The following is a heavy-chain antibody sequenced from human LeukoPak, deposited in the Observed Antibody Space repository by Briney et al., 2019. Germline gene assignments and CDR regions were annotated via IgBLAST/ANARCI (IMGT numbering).Heavy chain of an antibody. Sequence: GASVKVSCKASGYTFTSYYMHWVRQAPGQGLEWMGWISAYNGNTNYAQKLQGRVTMTTDTSTSTAYMELRSLRSDDTAVYYCARDGLTVTSPRTFDYWGQGTLVTVSS. V-gene: IGHV1-18*04. J-gene: IGHJ4*02. CDR2: ISAYNGNT. D-gene: IGHD4-17*01. CDR1: GYTFTSYY. CDR3: ARDGLTVTSPRTFDY.